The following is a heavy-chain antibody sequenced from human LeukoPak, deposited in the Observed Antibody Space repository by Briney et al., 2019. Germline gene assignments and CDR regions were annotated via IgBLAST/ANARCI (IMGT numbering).Heavy chain of an antibody. CDR2: IIPILSIP. CDR3: ARSGGSSWYVGMFY. V-gene: IGHV1-69*04. CDR1: GGTFSNYA. J-gene: IGHJ4*02. Sequence: SVTVSFKASGGTFSNYAISWVRQAPGQGLEWMGRIIPILSIPDYAQNFQGRVTITADRSTSTAYMELSSLKSDDTAVYYCARSGGSSWYVGMFYWGQGTLVTVSS. D-gene: IGHD6-13*01.